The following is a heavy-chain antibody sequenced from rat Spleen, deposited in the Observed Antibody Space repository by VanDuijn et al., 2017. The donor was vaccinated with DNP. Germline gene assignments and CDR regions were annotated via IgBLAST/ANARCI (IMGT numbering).Heavy chain of an antibody. J-gene: IGHJ4*01. CDR3: TRGPPPIYYYDGSYPYAMDA. V-gene: IGHV5-7*01. CDR2: IIYDGSRT. D-gene: IGHD1-12*02. Sequence: EVQLVGSGGGLVQSGRSLKVSCAASGFTFSDYNMAWVRQAPKKGLEWVATIIYDGSRTYYRDSVKGRFTISRDNARSTLYLQMDSLRSEDTATYYCTRGPPPIYYYDGSYPYAMDAWGQGTSVTVSS. CDR1: GFTFSDYN.